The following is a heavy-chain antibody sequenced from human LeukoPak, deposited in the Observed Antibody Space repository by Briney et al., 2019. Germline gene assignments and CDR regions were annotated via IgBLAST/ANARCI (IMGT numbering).Heavy chain of an antibody. D-gene: IGHD1-26*01. J-gene: IGHJ4*02. CDR1: RHSIRNYY. Sequence: PSETLSLTCTVSRHSIRNYYWSWIRQPPGKGLEWIGYIYWSGTTDYNPSPKGRVTISLDLSKNQFSLNLRSVTPADTAVYYCARGGGTYGSHIDHWGQGTPVTVSS. CDR3: ARGGGTYGSHIDH. V-gene: IGHV4-59*01. CDR2: IYWSGTT.